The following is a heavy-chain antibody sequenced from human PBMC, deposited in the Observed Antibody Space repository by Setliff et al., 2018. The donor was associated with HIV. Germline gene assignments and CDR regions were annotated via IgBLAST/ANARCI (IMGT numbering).Heavy chain of an antibody. CDR3: ARGLVVVALYYYMDV. CDR2: INHSGST. V-gene: IGHV4-34*01. D-gene: IGHD2-15*01. Sequence: PSQTLSLPCGVYGGSFSGYYWSWIRQPPGKGLEWIGEINHSGSTNYNPSLKSRVTISVDTSKNQFSLKLSSVTAADTAVYYCARGLVVVALYYYMDVWGKGTTVTVSS. CDR1: GGSFSGYY. J-gene: IGHJ6*03.